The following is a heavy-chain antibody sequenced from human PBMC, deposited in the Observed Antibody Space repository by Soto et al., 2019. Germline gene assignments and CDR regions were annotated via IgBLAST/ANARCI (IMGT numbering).Heavy chain of an antibody. CDR2: ISAYNGNT. J-gene: IGHJ5*02. V-gene: IGHV1-18*01. CDR1: GYTFTSYG. Sequence: ASVKVSCKASGYTFTSYGISWVRQAPGQGLEWMGWISAYNGNTNYAQKLQGRVTMTTDTSTSTAYMELRSLRSDDTAVYYFARDLGIAAAGAYNWFDPWGQGALVTVSS. D-gene: IGHD6-13*01. CDR3: ARDLGIAAAGAYNWFDP.